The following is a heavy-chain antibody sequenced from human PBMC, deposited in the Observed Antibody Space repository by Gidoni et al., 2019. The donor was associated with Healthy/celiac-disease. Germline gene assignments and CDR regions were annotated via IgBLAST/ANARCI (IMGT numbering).Heavy chain of an antibody. V-gene: IGHV3-23*01. D-gene: IGHD2-21*01. CDR3: AKVILGGRASNYFDY. J-gene: IGHJ4*02. CDR2: ISGSGGST. Sequence: EVQLLESGGGLVQPGGSLRLSCAASGFTFSSYAMSWVRQAPGKGVEWVSAISGSGGSTYYADSVKGRFTISRDNSKNTLYLQMNSLRAEDTAVYYCAKVILGGRASNYFDYWGQGTLVTVSS. CDR1: GFTFSSYA.